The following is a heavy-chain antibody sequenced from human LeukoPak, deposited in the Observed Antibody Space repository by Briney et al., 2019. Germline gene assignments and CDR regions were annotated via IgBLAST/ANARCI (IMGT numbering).Heavy chain of an antibody. CDR1: GFTFSGCG. Sequence: GGSLRLSCAASGFTFSGCGMHWVRQAPGKGLEWVAVISYDGTNEYYADSVRGRFTISRDNFKNTLDLQMNSLRDEDTAVYYCAKGLYSGNDLIDYWGQGTLVTVSS. D-gene: IGHD5-12*01. CDR2: ISYDGTNE. CDR3: AKGLYSGNDLIDY. J-gene: IGHJ4*02. V-gene: IGHV3-30*18.